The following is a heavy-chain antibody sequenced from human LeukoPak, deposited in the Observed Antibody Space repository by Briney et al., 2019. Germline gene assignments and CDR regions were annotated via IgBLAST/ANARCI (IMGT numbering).Heavy chain of an antibody. Sequence: PSETLSLTCTVSGGSISSYYWSWIRQPPGKGLEWIGYIYYSGSTYYNPSVKSRVTISVDTSKNQFSLKLSSVTAADTAVYYCARANYYDSIGYSRGAFDIWGQGTKVTVSS. CDR1: GGSISSYY. CDR3: ARANYYDSIGYSRGAFDI. V-gene: IGHV4-59*08. CDR2: IYYSGST. D-gene: IGHD3-22*01. J-gene: IGHJ3*02.